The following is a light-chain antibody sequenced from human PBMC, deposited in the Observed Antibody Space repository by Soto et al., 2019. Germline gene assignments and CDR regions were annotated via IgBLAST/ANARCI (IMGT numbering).Light chain of an antibody. V-gene: IGKV3D-15*01. Sequence: TQSAGTLPLAPGESATLSCRASQRIXSELVWYEQKPGKAPRILSXGEAMRATGIPARFSGSGSGREFTLTISSLHSADSESYYCQQYNKLPTSTFGQGTRLDIK. J-gene: IGKJ5*01. CDR2: GEA. CDR3: QQYNKLPTST. CDR1: QRIXSE.